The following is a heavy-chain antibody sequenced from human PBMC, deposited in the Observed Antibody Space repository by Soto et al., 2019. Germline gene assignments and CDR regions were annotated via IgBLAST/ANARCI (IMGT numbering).Heavy chain of an antibody. J-gene: IGHJ3*02. CDR2: ISWNSGSI. CDR3: VKVGKYCIGGSCYSGAFDI. CDR1: GFTFDDYA. Sequence: EVQLVESGGGLVQPGRSLRLSCAASGFTFDDYAMHWVRQAPGKGLEWVSGISWNSGSIGYAGSVKGRFTISRDNAKNSLYLQMSSLRDEDAVLYFCVKVGKYCIGGSCYSGAFDIWGEGKMVTVTS. V-gene: IGHV3-9*01. D-gene: IGHD2-15*01.